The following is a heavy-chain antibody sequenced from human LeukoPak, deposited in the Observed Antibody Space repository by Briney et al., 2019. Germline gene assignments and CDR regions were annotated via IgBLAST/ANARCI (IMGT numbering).Heavy chain of an antibody. D-gene: IGHD3-10*01. CDR3: ARDDDEFGELSWFDP. J-gene: IGHJ5*02. Sequence: ASVKVSCKASGYTFTNYNITWVRQAPGQGLEWLGWISAYNGKRNYAQKFQGRVTMTTEKSTTTAYMELTSLRFDDTAVYYCARDDDEFGELSWFDPWGQGTLVTVSS. CDR2: ISAYNGKR. V-gene: IGHV1-18*01. CDR1: GYTFTNYN.